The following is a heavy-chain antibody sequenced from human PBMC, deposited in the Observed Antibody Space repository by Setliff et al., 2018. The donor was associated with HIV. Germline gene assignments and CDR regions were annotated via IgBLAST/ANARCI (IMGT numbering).Heavy chain of an antibody. D-gene: IGHD3-3*01. CDR2: IYTSGST. CDR3: ARCYYNFWSGYPLDYMDV. J-gene: IGHJ6*03. V-gene: IGHV4-4*08. Sequence: SETLSLTCTVSGGSISSHYWSWIRQPPGKGLEWIGHIYTSGSTNYNPSLKSRVTMSVGTSKNQFTLKLSSVTAADTAFYYCARCYYNFWSGYPLDYMDVWGKGTTVTVSS. CDR1: GGSISSHY.